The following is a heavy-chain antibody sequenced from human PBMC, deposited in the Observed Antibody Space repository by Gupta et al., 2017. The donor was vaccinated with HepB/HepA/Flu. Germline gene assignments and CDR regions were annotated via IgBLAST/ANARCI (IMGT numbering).Heavy chain of an antibody. CDR3: AKAVAWYFDY. V-gene: IGHV3-23*01. CDR1: GFTFPNYG. D-gene: IGHD1-14*01. J-gene: IGHJ4*02. CDR2: ISSGGDST. Sequence: EVQLLESGGGLVQPGGSLRLSCTASGFTFPNYGMNWVRQAPGKGLEWVSSISSGGDSTKYADSVKGRFTFSRDNSKNTLYLQMDNLRGDDTAVYYCAKAVAWYFDYWGQGTLVTVSS.